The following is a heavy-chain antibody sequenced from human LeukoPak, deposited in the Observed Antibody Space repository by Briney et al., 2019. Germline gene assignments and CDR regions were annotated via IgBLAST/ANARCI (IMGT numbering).Heavy chain of an antibody. CDR2: ISSSSSYI. D-gene: IGHD2-8*01. CDR1: GFTFSSYS. V-gene: IGHV3-21*01. Sequence: GGSLRLSCAASGFTFSSYSMNWVRQAPGKGLEWVSSISSSSSYIYYADSVKGRFTVSRDNAKNSLYLQMNSLRAEDTAVYYCARDENPYFTNGVCYTGAVLAYWGQGTLVTVSS. CDR3: ARDENPYFTNGVCYTGAVLAY. J-gene: IGHJ4*02.